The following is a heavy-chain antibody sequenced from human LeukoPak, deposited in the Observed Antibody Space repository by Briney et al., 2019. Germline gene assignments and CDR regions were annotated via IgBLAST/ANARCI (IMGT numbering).Heavy chain of an antibody. CDR2: ISSSSSTI. D-gene: IGHD3-22*01. Sequence: GGSLRLSCAASGFTFSSYSMNWVRQAPGKGLEWVSYISSSSSTIYYADSVKGRFTISRDNAKNSLYLQMNSLRAEDTAVYYCARGSRPRGNDSPYWGQGTLVTVSS. CDR1: GFTFSSYS. V-gene: IGHV3-48*04. CDR3: ARGSRPRGNDSPY. J-gene: IGHJ4*02.